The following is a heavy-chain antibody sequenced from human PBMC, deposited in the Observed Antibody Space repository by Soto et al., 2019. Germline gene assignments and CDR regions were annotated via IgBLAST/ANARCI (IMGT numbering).Heavy chain of an antibody. CDR1: GFSISTTGIC. D-gene: IGHD6-19*01. J-gene: IGHJ6*02. CDR3: ARISGCYYGMDV. V-gene: IGHV2-70*01. Sequence: PTETLTLTFPRSGFSISTTGICLTLIRQPPGKALEWLALIDWDDDQYYNTSLRTRLTVSKDTSKNQVVLTMTNMDPVDTATYYCARISGCYYGMDVWGQGTTVTVSS. CDR2: IDWDDDQ.